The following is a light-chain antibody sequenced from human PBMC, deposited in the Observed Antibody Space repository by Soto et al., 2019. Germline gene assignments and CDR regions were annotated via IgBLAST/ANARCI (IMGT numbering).Light chain of an antibody. CDR1: SSDVGAYHS. V-gene: IGLV2-14*03. Sequence: QSVLTQPASVSGSPGQSFTISCTGTSSDVGAYHSVSWYQQHPGKAPKLIIFDVSNRPSGVSDRFSGSKSGNTASLTISGLQAEDEADNYCSSFTDTGTVMFGGGTKLTVL. CDR2: DVS. CDR3: SSFTDTGTVM. J-gene: IGLJ3*02.